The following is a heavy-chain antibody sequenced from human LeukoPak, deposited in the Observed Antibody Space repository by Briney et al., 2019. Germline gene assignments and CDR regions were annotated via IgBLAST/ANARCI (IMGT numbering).Heavy chain of an antibody. CDR2: ITESGST. Sequence: RGSHNFSCAASGFTFSTCAMSWVRQAPGKGLEWVSTITESGSTFYADSVKGRFTISRDNAKATLFLQMDTLRVADTAIYYCAKEARSGYYYFDYWFRRSLVTVSS. CDR1: GFTFSTCA. CDR3: AKEARSGYYYFDY. D-gene: IGHD3-22*01. J-gene: IGHJ4*01. V-gene: IGHV3-23*01.